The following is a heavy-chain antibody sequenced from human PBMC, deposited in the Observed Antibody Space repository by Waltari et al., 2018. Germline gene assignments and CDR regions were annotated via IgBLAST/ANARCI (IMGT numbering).Heavy chain of an antibody. CDR3: ARHMTTVTTSSFDY. J-gene: IGHJ4*02. Sequence: QLQLQESGPGLVKPSETLSLTYTVSGASVSSRIHYWGWIRQSPGKGREWIGSITHSGSSNYSPTLRGRVTLLVDTSKNQCSLRVNSVTAADMALYYCARHMTTVTTSSFDYWGQGALVTVSA. CDR1: GASVSSRIHY. V-gene: IGHV4-39*07. CDR2: ITHSGSS. D-gene: IGHD4-17*01.